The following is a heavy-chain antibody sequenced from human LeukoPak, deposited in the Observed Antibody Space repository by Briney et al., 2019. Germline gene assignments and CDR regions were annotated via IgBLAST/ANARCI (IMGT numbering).Heavy chain of an antibody. CDR2: INPNSGGT. CDR1: GYTFTGYY. CDR3: ARVWLMDCDILTGYYPFGWFDP. Sequence: ASVKVSCKASGYTFTGYYMHWVRQAPGQGLEWMGWINPNSGGTNYAQKFQGRVTMTRDTSISTAYMELSRLRSDDTAVYYCARVWLMDCDILTGYYPFGWFDPWGQGTLVTVSS. J-gene: IGHJ5*02. V-gene: IGHV1-2*02. D-gene: IGHD3-9*01.